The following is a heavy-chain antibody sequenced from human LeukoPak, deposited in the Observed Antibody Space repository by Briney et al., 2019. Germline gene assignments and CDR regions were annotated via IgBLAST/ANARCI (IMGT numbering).Heavy chain of an antibody. V-gene: IGHV1-2*02. Sequence: ASVKVSCKASGYTFTGYYIHWVRQAPGQGLEWMGWINPNSGGTNYAQKLQGRVTMTTDTSTSTAYMELRSLRSDDTAVYYCARASYGDRYYNYYMDVWGKGTTVTVSS. D-gene: IGHD4-17*01. CDR2: INPNSGGT. CDR1: GYTFTGYY. J-gene: IGHJ6*03. CDR3: ARASYGDRYYNYYMDV.